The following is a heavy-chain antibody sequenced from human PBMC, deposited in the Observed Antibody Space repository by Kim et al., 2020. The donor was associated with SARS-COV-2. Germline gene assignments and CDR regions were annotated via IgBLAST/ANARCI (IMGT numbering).Heavy chain of an antibody. J-gene: IGHJ4*02. CDR3: ARRGGRYGDYAGERFDY. D-gene: IGHD4-17*01. Sequence: SETLSLTCTVSGGSISSSSYYWGWIRQPPGKGLEWIGSIYYSGSTYYNPSLKSRVTISVDTSKNQFSLKLSSVTAADTAVYYCARRGGRYGDYAGERFDYWGQGTLVTVSS. CDR1: GGSISSSSYY. V-gene: IGHV4-39*01. CDR2: IYYSGST.